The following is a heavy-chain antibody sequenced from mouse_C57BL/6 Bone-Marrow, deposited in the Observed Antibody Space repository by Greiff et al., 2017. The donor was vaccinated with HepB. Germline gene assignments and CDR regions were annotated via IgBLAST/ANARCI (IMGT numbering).Heavy chain of an antibody. CDR1: GFTFSDYG. CDR2: ISSGSSTI. D-gene: IGHD2-5*01. J-gene: IGHJ4*01. CDR3: ARKGAYYSNFPLAMDY. V-gene: IGHV5-17*01. Sequence: EVQLVESGGGLVKPGGSLKLSCAASGFTFSDYGMHWVRQAPEKGLEWVAYISSGSSTIYYADTVKGRFTISRDNAKNTLFLQMTSLRSDDTAMYYCARKGAYYSNFPLAMDYWGQGTSVTVSS.